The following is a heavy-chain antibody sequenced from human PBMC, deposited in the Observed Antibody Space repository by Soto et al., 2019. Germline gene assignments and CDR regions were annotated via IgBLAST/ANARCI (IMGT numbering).Heavy chain of an antibody. V-gene: IGHV4-39*01. CDR3: ARRHRLAIDAYY. Sequence: NPSYSLCLTGTVCVRSIGSTTYYWGWMRQPPGKGLEWIASFFVGGNTYYNPSLKSRVTISVDTSKNQFSLKLSSVTAADTAVYFCARRHRLAIDAYYWGQAILLTVS. CDR2: FFVGGNT. CDR1: VRSIGSTTYY. D-gene: IGHD2-21*01. J-gene: IGHJ4*02.